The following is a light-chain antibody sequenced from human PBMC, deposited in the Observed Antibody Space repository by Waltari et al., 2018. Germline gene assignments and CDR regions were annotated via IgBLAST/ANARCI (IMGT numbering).Light chain of an antibody. Sequence: QSALTQPRSVSGSPGQSVTISCTGTSSDVGDYNYVSWYQQHPDNAPILMIYDVTKRPSVVPDLFSGSKSGNTASLTISGLHAEDEADYYCCSYAGSYSFVFGGGTKLTVL. CDR2: DVT. CDR3: CSYAGSYSFV. CDR1: SSDVGDYNY. V-gene: IGLV2-11*01. J-gene: IGLJ2*01.